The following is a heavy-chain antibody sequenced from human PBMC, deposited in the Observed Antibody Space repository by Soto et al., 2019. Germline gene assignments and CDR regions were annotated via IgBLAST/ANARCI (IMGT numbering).Heavy chain of an antibody. Sequence: EVQLLESGGGLVQPGGSLRLSCAASGFTFSSYAMSWVRQAPGKGLEWVSAISGSGGSTYYADSVKGRFTISRDNSKNTLYLQMNSVRAEDTAVYYCAKAGLRYPLRYSSFDYWGPGTLVTGSS. D-gene: IGHD2-2*01. V-gene: IGHV3-23*01. CDR3: AKAGLRYPLRYSSFDY. CDR2: ISGSGGST. J-gene: IGHJ4*02. CDR1: GFTFSSYA.